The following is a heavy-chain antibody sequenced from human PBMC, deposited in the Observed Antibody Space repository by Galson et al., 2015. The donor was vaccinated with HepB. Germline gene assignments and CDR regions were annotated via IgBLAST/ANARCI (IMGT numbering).Heavy chain of an antibody. CDR2: INPSGGST. Sequence: SVKVSCKASGYTFTSYYMHWVRQAPGQGLEWMGIINPSGGSTSYAQKFQGRVTMTRDTSTSTVYMELSSLRSGDTAVYYCAREARGYSYLGGLDYWGQGTLVTVSS. J-gene: IGHJ4*02. CDR3: AREARGYSYLGGLDY. V-gene: IGHV1-46*01. CDR1: GYTFTSYY. D-gene: IGHD5-18*01.